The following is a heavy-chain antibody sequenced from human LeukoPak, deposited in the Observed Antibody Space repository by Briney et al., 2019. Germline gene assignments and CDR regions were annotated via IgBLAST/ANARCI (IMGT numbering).Heavy chain of an antibody. CDR2: INPSTGST. CDR3: ARAMSGTGPFDY. Sequence: GASVKVSCKASGYTFTSYYMHWVRQAPGQGLEWMGIINPSTGSTSFAQRFQGRVTMTRDTSTSTVYMELSSLRSVDTAVFHCARAMSGTGPFDYWGQGTLVTVSS. J-gene: IGHJ4*02. D-gene: IGHD6-13*01. V-gene: IGHV1-46*01. CDR1: GYTFTSYY.